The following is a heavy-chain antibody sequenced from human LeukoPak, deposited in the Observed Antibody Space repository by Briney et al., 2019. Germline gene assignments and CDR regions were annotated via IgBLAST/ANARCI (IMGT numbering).Heavy chain of an antibody. CDR1: GFTFSSYS. J-gene: IGHJ6*03. Sequence: PGGSLRLSCAASGFTFSSYSMNWVRQAPGKGLEWVSSISSSSSYIYYADSVKGRFTISRDNAKNSLYLQMKSLRAEDTAVYYCARDSPPEAGYMDVWGKGTTVTVSS. D-gene: IGHD1-14*01. CDR3: ARDSPPEAGYMDV. CDR2: ISSSSSYI. V-gene: IGHV3-21*01.